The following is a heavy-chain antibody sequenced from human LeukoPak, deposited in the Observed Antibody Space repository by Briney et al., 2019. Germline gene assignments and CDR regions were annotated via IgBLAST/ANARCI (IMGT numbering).Heavy chain of an antibody. D-gene: IGHD6-13*01. Sequence: GASVKVSCKASGYTFTSYGISWVRQAPGQGLEWMGWISAYNGNTNYAQKLQGRVTTTTDTSTSTAYMELRSLRSDDTAVYYCARSSIAAAGGPGFNYWGQGTLVTVSS. CDR1: GYTFTSYG. J-gene: IGHJ4*02. V-gene: IGHV1-18*01. CDR2: ISAYNGNT. CDR3: ARSSIAAAGGPGFNY.